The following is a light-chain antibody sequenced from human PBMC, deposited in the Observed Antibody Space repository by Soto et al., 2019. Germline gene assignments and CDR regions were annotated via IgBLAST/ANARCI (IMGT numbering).Light chain of an antibody. V-gene: IGKV1-5*01. CDR2: DAS. CDR1: QSIGSW. J-gene: IGKJ1*01. Sequence: DIQMTQSPSTLSASVGDRVTITCRASQSIGSWLAWYQQKVGEAPNLLIYDASSLESGVPSRFSGSGSWTEFTLTISSLQLDDFATYYCQQYNSYSTFGQGTKVEIK. CDR3: QQYNSYST.